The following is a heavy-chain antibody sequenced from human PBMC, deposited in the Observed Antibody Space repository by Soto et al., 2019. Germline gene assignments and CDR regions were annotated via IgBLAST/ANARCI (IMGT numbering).Heavy chain of an antibody. J-gene: IGHJ4*02. CDR2: IIPILGIA. CDR1: GGTFSSYT. D-gene: IGHD1-26*01. V-gene: IGHV1-69*02. CDR3: ARDRIVGATTD. Sequence: QVQLVQSGAEVKKPGSSVKVSCKASGGTFSSYTISWVRQAPGQGLEWMGRIIPILGIANYAQKFQGRVTITADKSTSTAYMELRSLRSEDTAVYYCARDRIVGATTDWGQGTLVTVSS.